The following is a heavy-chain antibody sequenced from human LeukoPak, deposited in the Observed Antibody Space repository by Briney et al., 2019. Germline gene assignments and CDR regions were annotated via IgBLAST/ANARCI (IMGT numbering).Heavy chain of an antibody. V-gene: IGHV3-43*02. CDR3: ANLSPYYYDSSGYPGAFDI. CDR1: GFTFDDYA. Sequence: GGSLRLSCAASGFTFDDYAMHWVRQAPGKGLEWVSLISGDGGSTYYADSVKGRFTISRDNSKNSLYLQMNSLRTEDTALYYCANLSPYYYDSSGYPGAFDIWGQGTMVTVSS. D-gene: IGHD3-22*01. CDR2: ISGDGGST. J-gene: IGHJ3*02.